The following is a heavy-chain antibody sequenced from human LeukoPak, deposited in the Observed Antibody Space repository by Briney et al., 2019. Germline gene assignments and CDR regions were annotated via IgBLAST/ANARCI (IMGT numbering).Heavy chain of an antibody. CDR2: VYYMGTT. CDR1: GGSVRSPDSY. J-gene: IGHJ5*02. V-gene: IGHV4-61*03. D-gene: IGHD6-6*01. CDR3: ARNTSSSPWFDP. Sequence: SETLSLTCTVSGGSVRSPDSYWSWIRQPPGKGLEWIGNVYYMGTTSYNSSLKSRVTISVDISKNHFSLEVTSVTAADTAVYFCARNTSSSPWFDPWGQGTLVTVSS.